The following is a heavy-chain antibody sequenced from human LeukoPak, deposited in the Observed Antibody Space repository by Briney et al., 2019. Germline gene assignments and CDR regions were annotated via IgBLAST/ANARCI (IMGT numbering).Heavy chain of an antibody. Sequence: PGRSLRLSCAASGFTFSSYGMHWVRQAPGKGLEWLAVISYDGSNKYYADSVKGRFTISRDNSKNTLYLQMNSLRAEDTAVYYCAKRNLGNIDYWGQGTLVTVSS. V-gene: IGHV3-30*18. CDR1: GFTFSSYG. J-gene: IGHJ4*02. CDR2: ISYDGSNK. D-gene: IGHD3-16*01. CDR3: AKRNLGNIDY.